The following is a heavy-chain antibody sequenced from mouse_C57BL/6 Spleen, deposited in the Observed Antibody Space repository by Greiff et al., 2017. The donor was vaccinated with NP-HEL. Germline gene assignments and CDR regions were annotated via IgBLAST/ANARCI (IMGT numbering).Heavy chain of an antibody. CDR3: AKESSYYYGSWFAC. Sequence: EVQLQESGPGLVKPSQSLTLTCSVTGYSITSGYYWYWIRQFPGNQLEWMGYISYDGSNNYNPTLKNRISITRDTSKNQFFLKLNSVTTEDTATYYCAKESSYYYGSWFACWGQGTLVTVSA. D-gene: IGHD1-1*01. J-gene: IGHJ3*01. V-gene: IGHV3-6*01. CDR1: GYSITSGYY. CDR2: ISYDGSN.